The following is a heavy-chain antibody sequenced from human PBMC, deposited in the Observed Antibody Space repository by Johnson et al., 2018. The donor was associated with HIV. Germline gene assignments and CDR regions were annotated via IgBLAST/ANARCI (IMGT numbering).Heavy chain of an antibody. CDR1: GFTFSSYG. CDR2: IRYDGSNK. J-gene: IGHJ3*02. D-gene: IGHD6-6*01. CDR3: AKGRARTAARQPRGDAFDI. V-gene: IGHV3-30*02. Sequence: QVQLMESGGGVVQPGGSLRLSCVASGFTFSSYGMHWVRQAPGKGLEWVAFIRYDGSNKYYADSVKGRFTISRDNSKNTLYLQMNSLRAEDTAVYYCAKGRARTAARQPRGDAFDIWGQGTMVTVSS.